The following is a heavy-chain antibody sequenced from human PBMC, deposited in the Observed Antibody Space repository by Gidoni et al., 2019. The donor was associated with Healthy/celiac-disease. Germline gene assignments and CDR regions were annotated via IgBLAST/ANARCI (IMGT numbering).Heavy chain of an antibody. Sequence: QLQLQESGPGLVKPSETLSLTCTVSGGSISSSSYYWGWIRQPPGKGLEWIGSIYSSGSTYYNPSLKSLVPISVDTSKNQFSLKLSSVTAADTAVYYCARRIMITFGGVNSAALDYWGQGTLVTVSS. J-gene: IGHJ4*02. D-gene: IGHD3-16*01. CDR3: ARRIMITFGGVNSAALDY. CDR1: GGSISSSSYY. V-gene: IGHV4-39*01. CDR2: IYSSGST.